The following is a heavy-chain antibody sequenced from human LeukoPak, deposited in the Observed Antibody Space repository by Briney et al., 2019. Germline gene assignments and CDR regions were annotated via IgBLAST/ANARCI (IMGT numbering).Heavy chain of an antibody. Sequence: SETLSLTCTVSGGSISSSSYFWGWIRQPPGKGLEWIGNIYYSGSTYYNPSLKSRLTISVDTSKNQFSLKLSSVTAADTAVYYCARGDDILTGYPLDYWGQGTLVTVSS. D-gene: IGHD3-9*01. J-gene: IGHJ4*02. CDR1: GGSISSSSYF. V-gene: IGHV4-39*07. CDR2: IYYSGST. CDR3: ARGDDILTGYPLDY.